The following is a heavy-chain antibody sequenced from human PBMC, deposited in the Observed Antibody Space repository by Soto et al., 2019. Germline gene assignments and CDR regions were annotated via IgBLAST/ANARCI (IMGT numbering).Heavy chain of an antibody. Sequence: LRLSCAASGFTFSSYEMNWVRQAPGKGLEWVSYISSSGSTIYYADSVKGRFTISRDNAKNSLYLQMNSLRAEDTAVYYCARGRWGPSSPRRRYYFDYWGQGTLATVYS. J-gene: IGHJ4*02. CDR1: GFTFSSYE. CDR2: ISSSGSTI. V-gene: IGHV3-48*03. CDR3: ARGRWGPSSPRRRYYFDY. D-gene: IGHD3-16*01.